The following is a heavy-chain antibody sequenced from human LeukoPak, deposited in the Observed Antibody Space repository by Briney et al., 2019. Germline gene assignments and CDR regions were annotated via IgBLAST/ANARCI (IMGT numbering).Heavy chain of an antibody. CDR2: IHYSGST. Sequence: ASETPSLTCTFPVASTSSYYSSCVRHPPRKGLEWMCYIHYSGSTRNNPSLKSRVTISVDTSKNQFSLKLTSVTAADTAVYYCARHLDWDSGGDAFDIWGQGTMVTVSS. CDR1: VASTSSYY. V-gene: IGHV4-59*08. D-gene: IGHD3/OR15-3a*01. J-gene: IGHJ3*02. CDR3: ARHLDWDSGGDAFDI.